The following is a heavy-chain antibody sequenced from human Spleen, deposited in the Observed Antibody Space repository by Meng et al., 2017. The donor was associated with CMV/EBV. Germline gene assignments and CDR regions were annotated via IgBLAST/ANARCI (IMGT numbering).Heavy chain of an antibody. V-gene: IGHV4-39*07. CDR3: ARGPSFDY. Sequence: QLQEWGPGRWKPSETLPLHWTGPGGSISSSSYYWGWIRQPPGKGLEWIGSIYYSGSTYYNPSLKSRVTISVDTSKNQFSLKLSSVTAADTAVYYCARGPSFDYWGQGTLVTVSS. J-gene: IGHJ4*02. CDR1: GGSISSSSYY. CDR2: IYYSGST.